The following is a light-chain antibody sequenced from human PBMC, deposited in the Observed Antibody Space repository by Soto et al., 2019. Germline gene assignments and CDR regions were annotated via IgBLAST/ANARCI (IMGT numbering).Light chain of an antibody. Sequence: QSALTQPPSASGTPGQRVTISCSGSSSNIGSNYVYWYQQLPGTAPKLLIYRNNQRPSGVPDRFSGSKSGTSASLAIRGLRSEDEADYYCAAWDDSLSGVVFGGGTKLTVL. CDR3: AAWDDSLSGVV. V-gene: IGLV1-47*01. CDR2: RNN. J-gene: IGLJ2*01. CDR1: SSNIGSNY.